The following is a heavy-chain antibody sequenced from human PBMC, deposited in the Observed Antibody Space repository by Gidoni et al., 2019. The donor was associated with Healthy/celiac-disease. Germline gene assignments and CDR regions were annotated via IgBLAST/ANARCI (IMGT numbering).Heavy chain of an antibody. CDR2: ISSSSSYI. J-gene: IGHJ4*02. D-gene: IGHD6-13*01. Sequence: EVQLVESGGGLVKPGGSLSLSCAASGFTFSSYSMNWVRQAPGKGLEWVSSISSSSSYIYYADSVKGRFTISRDNAKNSLYLQMNSLRAEDTAVYYCARDVAAGIVDYWGQGTLVTVSS. CDR3: ARDVAAGIVDY. V-gene: IGHV3-21*01. CDR1: GFTFSSYS.